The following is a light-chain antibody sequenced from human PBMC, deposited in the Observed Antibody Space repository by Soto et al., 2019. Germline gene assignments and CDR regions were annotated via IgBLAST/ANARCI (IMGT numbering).Light chain of an antibody. Sequence: VLTQSPATLSLFPGERATLSCRASQSVYTNLAWYQQKPGQAPRLLIYDATIRATGTPARFSGSGSGTDFTLTISSLEPEDFAVYFCQQYNNWPPWTFGQGTKVDIK. CDR2: DAT. CDR3: QQYNNWPPWT. J-gene: IGKJ1*01. V-gene: IGKV3-11*01. CDR1: QSVYTN.